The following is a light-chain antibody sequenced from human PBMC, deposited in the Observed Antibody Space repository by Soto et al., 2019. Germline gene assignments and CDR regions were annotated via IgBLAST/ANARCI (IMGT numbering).Light chain of an antibody. J-gene: IGLJ1*01. V-gene: IGLV2-14*01. CDR2: MVS. Sequence: SVLAQPTSVSGSLGQSIAISCTGASSDVGGYDYVSXXQQHPGXASKVLISMVSNRPSGVSNRFSGSKSGNTASLTISGLQADDEADYYCSSYRSGGNFVFGSGTKVTVL. CDR3: SSYRSGGNFV. CDR1: SSDVGGYDY.